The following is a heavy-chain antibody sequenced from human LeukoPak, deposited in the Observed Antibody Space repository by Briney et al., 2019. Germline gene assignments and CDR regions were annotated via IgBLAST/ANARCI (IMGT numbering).Heavy chain of an antibody. J-gene: IGHJ4*02. CDR3: ARKLGYCSGGSCYLCDY. CDR2: ISAYNGNT. V-gene: IGHV1-18*01. D-gene: IGHD2-15*01. Sequence: ASVKVSCKASGYTFTSYGISWVRQAPGQGLEWMGWISAYNGNTTYAQKLQGRVTMTTYTSTSTAYMELRSLRSDDTAVYYCARKLGYCSGGSCYLCDYWGQGTLVTVSS. CDR1: GYTFTSYG.